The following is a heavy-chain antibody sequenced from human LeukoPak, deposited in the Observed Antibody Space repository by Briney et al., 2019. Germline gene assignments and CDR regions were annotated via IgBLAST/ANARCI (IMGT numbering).Heavy chain of an antibody. CDR3: ARDRIGGATSDFDY. CDR1: GLTVSDNF. CDR2: LYRGGNT. Sequence: GGSLRLSCAASGLTVSDNFMSGVRQAPGKGLEWVSVLYRGGNTYYADSVRGRFTISRDNSKNMVYLQMNSLTAEDTAVYYCARDRIGGATSDFDYWGQGTLVTVSS. J-gene: IGHJ4*02. D-gene: IGHD2-21*01. V-gene: IGHV3-66*01.